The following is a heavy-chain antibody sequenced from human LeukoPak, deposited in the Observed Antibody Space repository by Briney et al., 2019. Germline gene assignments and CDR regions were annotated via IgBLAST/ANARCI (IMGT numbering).Heavy chain of an antibody. Sequence: PGRSLRLSCTASGFTFGDYAMSWFRQAPGKGLEWVGFIRSKAYGGTTEYAASVKGRFTISRDDSKGIAYLQMNSLKAEDTAVYYCTRVLQHYYYYYMDVWGKGTTVTVSS. D-gene: IGHD4-11*01. CDR3: TRVLQHYYYYYMDV. CDR2: IRSKAYGGTT. J-gene: IGHJ6*03. CDR1: GFTFGDYA. V-gene: IGHV3-49*03.